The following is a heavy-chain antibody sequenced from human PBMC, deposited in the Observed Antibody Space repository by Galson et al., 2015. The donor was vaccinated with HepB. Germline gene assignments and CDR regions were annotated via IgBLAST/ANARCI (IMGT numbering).Heavy chain of an antibody. CDR2: IIPILGTA. CDR1: GGTFSSYA. J-gene: IGHJ4*02. V-gene: IGHV1-69*04. Sequence: SVKVSCKASGGTFSSYAISWVRQAPGQGLEWMGRIIPILGTANYAQKFQGRVTITSDKSPSTAYMELSSLREEDKAGDDWEREGRAAATNPADYWGQGTLVRGSS. D-gene: IGHD6-13*01. CDR3: EREGRAAATNPADY.